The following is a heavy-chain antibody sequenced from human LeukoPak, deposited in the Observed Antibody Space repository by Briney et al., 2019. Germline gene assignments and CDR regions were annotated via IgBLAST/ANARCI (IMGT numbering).Heavy chain of an antibody. J-gene: IGHJ5*01. CDR2: INPNSDP. CDR3: ARIRWMDS. Sequence: ASVKVSCKASGYTFTDYDMHWVRQAPGQRLEWMGWINPNSDPNYAQKFQCRVTMTRDTSTSTGYMELTRLTSDDTAVYFCARIRWMDSWGQGTLVTVSS. CDR1: GYTFTDYD. V-gene: IGHV1-2*02.